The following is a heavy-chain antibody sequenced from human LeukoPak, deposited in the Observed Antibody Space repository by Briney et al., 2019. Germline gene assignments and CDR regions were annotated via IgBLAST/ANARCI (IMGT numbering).Heavy chain of an antibody. CDR1: GFTFSSYG. J-gene: IGHJ4*02. Sequence: GGSLRLSCAASGFTFSSYGMHWVRQAPGKGLEWVAVMSYDGSNKYYADSVKGRFTISRDNSKNTLYLQMNSLRAEDTAVYYCAKGQVYYDSRGYCHPLDYWGQGTLVTVSS. CDR2: MSYDGSNK. D-gene: IGHD3-22*01. CDR3: AKGQVYYDSRGYCHPLDY. V-gene: IGHV3-30*18.